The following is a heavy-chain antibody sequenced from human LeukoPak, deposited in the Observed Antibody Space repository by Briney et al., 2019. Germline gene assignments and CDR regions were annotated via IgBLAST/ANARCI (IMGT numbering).Heavy chain of an antibody. V-gene: IGHV3-21*01. J-gene: IGHJ3*02. CDR3: ARDEQAVAGTSAFDI. CDR2: ISSSSSYI. D-gene: IGHD6-19*01. CDR1: GFTFSSYS. Sequence: PGGSLRLSCAASGFTFSSYSMNWVRQAPGKGLEWVSSISSSSSYIYYADSVKGRFTISRDNAKNSLYLQMNSLRAEDTAVYYCARDEQAVAGTSAFDIWGQGTMVTVSS.